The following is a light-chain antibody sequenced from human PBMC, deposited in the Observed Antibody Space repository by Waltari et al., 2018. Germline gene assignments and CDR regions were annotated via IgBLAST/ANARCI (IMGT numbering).Light chain of an antibody. CDR1: NSDVENYNL. Sequence: VYGTSGESGSLRSIRTNSDVENYNLVASYQQHPGKAPKLMIYEVSKRPSGVSNRFSGSKPGNTASLVICDCKSDVEASDFCHSYASSLSVFVFGGGTKLTVL. J-gene: IGLJ2*01. CDR3: HSYASSLSVFV. V-gene: IGLV2-23*02. CDR2: EVS.